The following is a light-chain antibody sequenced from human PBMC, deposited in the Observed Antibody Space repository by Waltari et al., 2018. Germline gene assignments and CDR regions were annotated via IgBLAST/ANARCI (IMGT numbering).Light chain of an antibody. CDR1: QTVINTY. CDR2: GAS. J-gene: IGKJ2*01. CDR3: QQYGNSLPYT. Sequence: EIVLTQSPGTLSLSPGERATLSCRASQTVINTYLAWYQQKPGQAPRLLIIGASSRATGIPDRFSGSRSGTDFTLTISRLEPEDFAVYYCQQYGNSLPYTFGQGTKLEIK. V-gene: IGKV3-20*01.